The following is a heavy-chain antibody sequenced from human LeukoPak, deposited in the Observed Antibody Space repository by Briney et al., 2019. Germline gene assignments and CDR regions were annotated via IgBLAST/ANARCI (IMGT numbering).Heavy chain of an antibody. CDR3: ARGGQGDGYSADEAFDI. J-gene: IGHJ3*02. D-gene: IGHD5-18*01. CDR2: TYYRSKWYS. CDR1: GDSVSSNSS. V-gene: IGHV6-1*01. Sequence: SQTLSLTCAISGDSVSSNSSWNWTRQSPSRGLEWLGRTYYRSKWYSDYVVSVKSRLNINPDTSKNQFSLQLNSVTPEDTAVYYCARGGQGDGYSADEAFDIWGQGTMVTVS.